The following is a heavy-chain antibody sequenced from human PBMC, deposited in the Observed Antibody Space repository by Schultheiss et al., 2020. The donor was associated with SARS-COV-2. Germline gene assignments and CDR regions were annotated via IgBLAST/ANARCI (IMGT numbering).Heavy chain of an antibody. CDR2: ISYDGRYK. J-gene: IGHJ6*02. Sequence: GGSLRLSCAASGFNFSSSAINWVRQPPGKGLEWVAVISYDGRYKYYADSVKGRFTISRDSSKNTLYLQMNSLRAEDTAVYYCARGGRSYGDYRRNGMDVWGQGTTVTVSS. CDR1: GFNFSSSA. D-gene: IGHD4-17*01. CDR3: ARGGRSYGDYRRNGMDV. V-gene: IGHV3-30*04.